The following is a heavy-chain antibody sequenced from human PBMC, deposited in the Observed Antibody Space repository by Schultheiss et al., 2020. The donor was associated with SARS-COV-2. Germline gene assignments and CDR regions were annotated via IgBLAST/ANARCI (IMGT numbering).Heavy chain of an antibody. V-gene: IGHV3-48*02. CDR2: ISGSSTAI. Sequence: GGSLRLSCAASGFTFSNAWMNWVRQAPGKGLEWLSYISGSSTAIHYADSVKGRFTISRDNAKNSLILEMNSLRDEDTAVYYCARDGMSSSGWYNYGLDVWGQGTTVTVSS. J-gene: IGHJ6*02. D-gene: IGHD6-19*01. CDR1: GFTFSNAW. CDR3: ARDGMSSSGWYNYGLDV.